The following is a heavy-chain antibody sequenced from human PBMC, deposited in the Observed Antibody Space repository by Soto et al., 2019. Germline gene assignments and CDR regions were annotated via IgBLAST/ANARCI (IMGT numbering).Heavy chain of an antibody. CDR2: IVPNIGTV. Sequence: SVKVSCKPSGGTLTNFINYPINWVRQSPGQGLEWMGGIVPNIGTVNYAQKFQGRVTMTADKSTGTVYMELSSLRSDDSALYYCARRNTAGFLRYFDNWGQGTLVTVSS. CDR3: ARRNTAGFLRYFDN. J-gene: IGHJ4*02. V-gene: IGHV1-69*06. CDR1: GGTLTNFINYP. D-gene: IGHD6-19*01.